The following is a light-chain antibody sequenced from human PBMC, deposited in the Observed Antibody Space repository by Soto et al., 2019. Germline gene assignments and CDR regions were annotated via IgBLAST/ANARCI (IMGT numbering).Light chain of an antibody. J-gene: IGLJ1*01. Sequence: QSVLIQPPSVSGSPGQSVTISCTGTSSDVGSYDYVSWYQQHPGTVPKPMIYNVNTQPSGVPDRFSGSKSGNTASMTISGLQADDEADYYCCSLTTSHTYVFGSGTKVTVL. V-gene: IGLV2-11*01. CDR2: NVN. CDR1: SSDVGSYDY. CDR3: CSLTTSHTYV.